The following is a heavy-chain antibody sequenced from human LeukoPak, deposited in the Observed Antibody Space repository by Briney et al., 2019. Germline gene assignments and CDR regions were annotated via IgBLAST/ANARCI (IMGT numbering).Heavy chain of an antibody. CDR1: GFTFSSYW. CDR2: IKQDGSEK. Sequence: PGGSLRLSCAASGFTFSSYWMSWVRQAPGKGLEWVANIKQDGSEKYYVDSVKGRFTISRDNAKNSLYLQMNSLRAEDTAVYYCARDPMTLVTSRSAVDGNPPEYWGLGTLVTVSS. D-gene: IGHD4-17*01. J-gene: IGHJ4*02. V-gene: IGHV3-7*01. CDR3: ARDPMTLVTSRSAVDGNPPEY.